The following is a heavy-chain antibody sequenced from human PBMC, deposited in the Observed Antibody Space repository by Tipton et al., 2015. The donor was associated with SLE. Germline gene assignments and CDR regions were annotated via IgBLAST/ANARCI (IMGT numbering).Heavy chain of an antibody. CDR1: GYTFSGYY. D-gene: IGHD3-3*01. J-gene: IGHJ6*02. CDR3: ARDFERVYDYWSIHYNRATYHYYGMDV. V-gene: IGHV1-2*06. Sequence: QVQLVQSGAEVKEPGASVKVSCEASGYTFSGYYLYWVRQAPGQGLEWMGRINPSTGVTNYVQKFQGRVTMTRDTSISTVFMELSGLKSDDTAVYYCARDFERVYDYWSIHYNRATYHYYGMDVWGQGTTVTVS. CDR2: INPSTGVT.